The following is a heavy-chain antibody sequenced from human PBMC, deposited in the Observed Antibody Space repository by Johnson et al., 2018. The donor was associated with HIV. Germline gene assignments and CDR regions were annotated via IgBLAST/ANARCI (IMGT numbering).Heavy chain of an antibody. V-gene: IGHV3-9*01. CDR3: AKSLKIVVVISAFDI. D-gene: IGHD3-22*01. CDR2: ISWNTGSI. J-gene: IGHJ3*02. CDR1: GFSFDDYA. Sequence: VQLVESGGGLIQPGRSLRLSCAASGFSFDDYAMHWVRQAPGKGLEWVAGISWNTGSIGYADSVKGRFTISRDNAKNSLYLQMNSLRTEDTALYYCAKSLKIVVVISAFDIWGQGTMVTVSS.